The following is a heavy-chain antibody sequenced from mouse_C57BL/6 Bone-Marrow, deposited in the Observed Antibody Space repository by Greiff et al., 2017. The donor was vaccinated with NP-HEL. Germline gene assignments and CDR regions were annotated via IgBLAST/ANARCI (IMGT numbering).Heavy chain of an antibody. J-gene: IGHJ2*01. D-gene: IGHD1-1*01. CDR2: INPYNGGT. Sequence: VHVKQSGPVLVKPGASVKMSCKASGYTFTDYYMNWVKQSHGKSLEWIGVINPYNGGTSYNQKFKGKATLTVDKSSSTAYMELNSLTSEDSAVYYCARTTVVARGYFDCWGQGTTRTVSS. CDR1: GYTFTDYY. CDR3: ARTTVVARGYFDC. V-gene: IGHV1-19*01.